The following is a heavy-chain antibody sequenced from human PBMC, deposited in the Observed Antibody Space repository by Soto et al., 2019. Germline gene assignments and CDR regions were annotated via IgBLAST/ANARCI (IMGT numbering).Heavy chain of an antibody. CDR3: ARSNSGYYKWFDP. CDR1: GGSISSGNYY. Sequence: SETLSLTCTVSGGSISSGNYYWSWIRQPPGKGLEWIGFISYSGTTHYSASLRSRVAISVDTSKNQFSLKLNSVTAADTAIYYCARSNSGYYKWFDPWGQGTLVTVSS. CDR2: ISYSGTT. D-gene: IGHD3-22*01. V-gene: IGHV4-30-4*01. J-gene: IGHJ5*02.